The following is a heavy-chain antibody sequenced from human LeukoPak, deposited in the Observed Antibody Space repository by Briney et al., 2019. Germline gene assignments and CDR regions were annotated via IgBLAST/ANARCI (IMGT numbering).Heavy chain of an antibody. Sequence: PGGSLRLSCAASGFTFSSYSMNWVRQAPGKGLEWVSYISSDSSTIYYADSVKGRFTISRDNAKNSLYLQMNSLSADDTALYYCARDGASGSYSYYFDYWGQGTLVTVSS. CDR1: GFTFSSYS. J-gene: IGHJ4*02. CDR2: ISSDSSTI. D-gene: IGHD3-10*01. CDR3: ARDGASGSYSYYFDY. V-gene: IGHV3-48*01.